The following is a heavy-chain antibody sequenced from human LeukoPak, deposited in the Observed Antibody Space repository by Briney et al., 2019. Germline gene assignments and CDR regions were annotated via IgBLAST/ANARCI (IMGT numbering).Heavy chain of an antibody. J-gene: IGHJ5*02. CDR2: MNPNSGNT. Sequence: ASVKVSCKASGGTFSSYAISWVRQATGQGLEWMGWMNPNSGNTGYAQKFQGRVTITRNTSISTAYMELSSLRSEDTAVYYCARGGYCSSTSCYTGWFDPWGQGTLVTVSS. CDR3: ARGGYCSSTSCYTGWFDP. D-gene: IGHD2-2*02. V-gene: IGHV1-8*03. CDR1: GGTFSSYA.